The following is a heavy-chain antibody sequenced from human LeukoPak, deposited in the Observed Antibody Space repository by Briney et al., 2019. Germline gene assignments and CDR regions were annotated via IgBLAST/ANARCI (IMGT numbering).Heavy chain of an antibody. D-gene: IGHD3-16*02. V-gene: IGHV3-7*01. Sequence: PGGSLRLSCAASGFSFSSYNMNWVRQTPGKGLEWVANIKADGSEKYYVDSVKGRFTISRDNAKNSLYLQMNSLTAEDTAVYYCAREKLFVWGSFRTFDCWGQGTLVTVSS. J-gene: IGHJ4*02. CDR1: GFSFSSYN. CDR3: AREKLFVWGSFRTFDC. CDR2: IKADGSEK.